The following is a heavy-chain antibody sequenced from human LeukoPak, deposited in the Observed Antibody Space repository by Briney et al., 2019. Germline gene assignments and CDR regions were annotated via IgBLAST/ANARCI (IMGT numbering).Heavy chain of an antibody. CDR3: AKGGVSSSWYFDY. Sequence: PGGSLRLSCAASGFTFSSYAMSWVRQAPGKGLEWVSGISGSGDSTYYADSVKGRFTTSRDNSKNTLYLQMNSLRAEDTAVYYCAKGGVSSSWYFDYWGQGTLVTVSS. CDR2: ISGSGDST. D-gene: IGHD6-13*01. V-gene: IGHV3-23*01. J-gene: IGHJ4*02. CDR1: GFTFSSYA.